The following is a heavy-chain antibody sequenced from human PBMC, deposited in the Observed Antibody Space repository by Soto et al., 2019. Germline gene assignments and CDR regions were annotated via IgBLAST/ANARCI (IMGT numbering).Heavy chain of an antibody. CDR3: ARDPSIVLVPAATYYYYYYGMDV. CDR1: GFTFSSYW. J-gene: IGHJ6*02. V-gene: IGHV3-7*01. D-gene: IGHD2-2*01. Sequence: EVQLVESGGGLVQPGGSLRLSCAASGFTFSSYWMSWVRQAPGKGLEWVANIKQDGSEKYYVDSVKGRFTISRDNAKNSLHLEMXXLRAEDTAVYYCARDPSIVLVPAATYYYYYYGMDVWGQGTTVTVSS. CDR2: IKQDGSEK.